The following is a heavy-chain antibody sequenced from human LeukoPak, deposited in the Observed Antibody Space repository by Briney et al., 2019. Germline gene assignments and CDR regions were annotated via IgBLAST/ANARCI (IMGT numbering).Heavy chain of an antibody. CDR2: ITYRGST. Sequence: PSESLSLTCSVSGGSVPTGCYYWAWLRQPPGRELEGIGYITYRGSTNYNPSLKRRVTISVDTSKNQFSLKLSSVTAADTAVYYCVREHSWGDFDYWGQGTLVTVSS. CDR1: GGSVPTGCYY. D-gene: IGHD2-15*01. V-gene: IGHV4-61*01. J-gene: IGHJ4*02. CDR3: VREHSWGDFDY.